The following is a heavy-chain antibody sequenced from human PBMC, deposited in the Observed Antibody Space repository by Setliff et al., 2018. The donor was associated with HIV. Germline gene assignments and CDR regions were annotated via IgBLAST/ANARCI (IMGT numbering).Heavy chain of an antibody. CDR3: EKAGGSHCTKGVCFPTNCLDS. Sequence: ASVKVSCKASGDTSTIHYIHWVRQAPGQGLEWVGIMNKDGVGTHYAQKLQGRVTLTRDRSTTTVYMDLNSLRSEATDVYYCEKAGGSHCTKGVCFPTNCLDSWGQGTLVTVSS. CDR2: MNKDGVGT. J-gene: IGHJ5*01. V-gene: IGHV1-46*01. CDR1: GDTSTIHY. D-gene: IGHD2-8*01.